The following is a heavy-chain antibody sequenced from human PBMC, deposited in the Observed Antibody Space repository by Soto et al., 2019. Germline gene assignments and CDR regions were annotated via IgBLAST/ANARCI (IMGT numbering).Heavy chain of an antibody. Sequence: GASVKISCKGSGFSFTTYWIGWVRQMPGKGLEWMAVMYPGDSDKRYSPSLQGQVTISADRSTSTAYLQWNGLKASDTGMYYCVRASNNANWCPDAFDLWGQGTKVTASS. V-gene: IGHV5-51*01. J-gene: IGHJ3*01. CDR1: GFSFTTYW. CDR3: VRASNNANWCPDAFDL. CDR2: MYPGDSDK. D-gene: IGHD2-8*01.